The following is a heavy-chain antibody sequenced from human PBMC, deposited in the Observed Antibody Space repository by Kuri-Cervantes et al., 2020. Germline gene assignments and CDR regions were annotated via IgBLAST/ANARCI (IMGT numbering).Heavy chain of an antibody. Sequence: ASVKVSCKASGYTFTSYAMHWVRQAPGQRLEWMGWINAGNGNTKYSQKFQGRVTITRDTSASTAYMELSSVTAADTAVYYCARGRIRGGYYGDYVISRAFDIWDQGTMVTVSS. V-gene: IGHV1-3*01. CDR2: INAGNGNT. J-gene: IGHJ3*02. CDR1: GYTFTSYA. D-gene: IGHD4-17*01. CDR3: ARGRIRGGYYGDYVISRAFDI.